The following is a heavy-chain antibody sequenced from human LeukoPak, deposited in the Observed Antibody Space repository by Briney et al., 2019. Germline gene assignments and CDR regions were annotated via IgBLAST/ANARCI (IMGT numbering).Heavy chain of an antibody. V-gene: IGHV4-39*01. D-gene: IGHD2-15*01. J-gene: IGHJ5*02. CDR2: IYYSGRT. CDR3: ARVDGSCSGGSCPSGNWFDP. Sequence: SETLSLNCTVSGGSISSSSYYWGWIRQPPGKGLEWIGSIYYSGRTYYNPSLKSRVTISVDTSKNQFSLKLSSVTAADTAVYYCARVDGSCSGGSCPSGNWFDPWGQGTLVTVSS. CDR1: GGSISSSSYY.